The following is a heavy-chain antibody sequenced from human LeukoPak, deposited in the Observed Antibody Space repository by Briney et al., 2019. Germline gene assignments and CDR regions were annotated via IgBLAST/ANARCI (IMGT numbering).Heavy chain of an antibody. V-gene: IGHV1-3*02. D-gene: IGHD1-7*01. Sequence: GASVKVSCKASGYTFTNYAMHWVRQAPGQRLEWMGWSNAGNGNTRYSQDFQGRVTITRDTSASTAYMELSSLRSEDMAVYYCARSDYWDSLDYWGQGTLVTVSS. J-gene: IGHJ4*02. CDR2: SNAGNGNT. CDR3: ARSDYWDSLDY. CDR1: GYTFTNYA.